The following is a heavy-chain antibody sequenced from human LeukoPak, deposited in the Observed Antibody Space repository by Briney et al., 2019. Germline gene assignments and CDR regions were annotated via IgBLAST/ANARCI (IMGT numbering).Heavy chain of an antibody. V-gene: IGHV3-48*01. CDR3: ARYRSGSHFDY. J-gene: IGHJ4*02. D-gene: IGHD1-26*01. CDR1: GFTFSSYS. Sequence: GGSLRLSCAASGFTFSSYSMNWVRQAPGKGLEWVSYISSSSSTIYYADSVKGRFTIPRDNAKNSLYLQMNSLRAEDTAVYYCARYRSGSHFDYWGQGTLVTVSS. CDR2: ISSSSSTI.